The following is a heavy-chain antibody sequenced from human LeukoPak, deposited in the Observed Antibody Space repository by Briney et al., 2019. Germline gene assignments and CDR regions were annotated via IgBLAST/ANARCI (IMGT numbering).Heavy chain of an antibody. D-gene: IGHD3-3*01. CDR1: GFTFSNAW. V-gene: IGHV3-15*01. J-gene: IGHJ6*03. CDR3: TTDRGYDFWSGYYMEV. Sequence: GGSLRLSCAASGFTFSNAWMSWVRQAPGKGLEWVGRIKSRTDGGTTDYAAPVKGRFTISRDASKNTLYLRMNSLKTEDTAVYYCTTDRGYDFWSGYYMEVWGKGTTVTVSS. CDR2: IKSRTDGGTT.